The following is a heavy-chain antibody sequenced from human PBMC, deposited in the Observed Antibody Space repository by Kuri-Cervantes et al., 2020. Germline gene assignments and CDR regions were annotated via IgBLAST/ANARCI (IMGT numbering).Heavy chain of an antibody. Sequence: SETLSLTCNVSGASISSYYWSWIRQPPGKGLEWIAYMYYNGNTNYNPSLKSRVTISMDTSKNQFSLKLSSVTAADTAVYYCARAATTSWEVNSWGQGTLVTVSS. CDR2: MYYNGNT. V-gene: IGHV4-59*12. CDR3: ARAATTSWEVNS. J-gene: IGHJ4*02. CDR1: GASISSYY. D-gene: IGHD2-2*01.